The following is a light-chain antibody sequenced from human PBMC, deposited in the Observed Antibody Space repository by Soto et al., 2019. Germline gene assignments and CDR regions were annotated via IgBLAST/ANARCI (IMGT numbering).Light chain of an antibody. J-gene: IGLJ1*01. CDR3: SSYAGSNNLGV. V-gene: IGLV2-8*01. CDR2: EVS. CDR1: SSDVGGYNY. Sequence: QSALTQPPSASGSPGQSVTISCTGTSSDVGGYNYVSWYQQHPGKAPKLMIYEVSKRPSGVPDRFSGSKSGNPASLTVSGLQAEDEAEYYCSSYAGSNNLGVFGTGTKVTVL.